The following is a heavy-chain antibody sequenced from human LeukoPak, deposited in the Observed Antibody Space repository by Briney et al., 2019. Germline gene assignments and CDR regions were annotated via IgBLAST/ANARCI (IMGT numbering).Heavy chain of an antibody. CDR3: ARDGPLGYCSSTSCYHHYMDV. Sequence: ASVKVSCKASGYTFTSYGISWVRQAPGQGLEWMGWISAYNGNTNYAQKLQGRVTMTTDTSTSTAYMELRSLRSDDTAVYYCARDGPLGYCSSTSCYHHYMDVWGKGTTVTVSS. D-gene: IGHD2-2*01. CDR1: GYTFTSYG. CDR2: ISAYNGNT. V-gene: IGHV1-18*01. J-gene: IGHJ6*03.